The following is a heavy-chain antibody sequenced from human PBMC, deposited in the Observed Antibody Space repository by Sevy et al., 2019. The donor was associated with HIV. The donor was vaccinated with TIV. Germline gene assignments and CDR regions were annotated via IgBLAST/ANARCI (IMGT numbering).Heavy chain of an antibody. CDR3: ATTKDYYESSGCPFDY. V-gene: IGHV1-24*01. Sequence: ASVKVSCKVSGYTLNQLSKHWVRQAPGKGLEWMGSFDPEDGERFYAQKFQGRVTMTEDTSTDTAYMELSSLRSEDTAVYYCATTKDYYESSGCPFDYWGQGTLVTVSS. CDR1: GYTLNQLS. J-gene: IGHJ4*02. CDR2: FDPEDGER. D-gene: IGHD3-22*01.